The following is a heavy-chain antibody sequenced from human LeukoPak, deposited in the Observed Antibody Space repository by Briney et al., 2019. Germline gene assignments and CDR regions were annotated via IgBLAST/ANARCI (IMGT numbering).Heavy chain of an antibody. V-gene: IGHV3-74*01. J-gene: IGHJ3*02. CDR1: GFTFSNFW. Sequence: GGSLRLSCAASGFTFSNFWMYWVRQPPGKGLVWVSRISNDGSNTNYADSVKGRFTISRDNAKNSLYLQMNSLRAEDTALYYCAKEGGGYYDSSGNDAFDIWGQGTMVTVSS. D-gene: IGHD3-22*01. CDR3: AKEGGGYYDSSGNDAFDI. CDR2: ISNDGSNT.